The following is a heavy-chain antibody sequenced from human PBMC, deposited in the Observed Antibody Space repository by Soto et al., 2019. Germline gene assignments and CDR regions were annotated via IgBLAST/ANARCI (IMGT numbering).Heavy chain of an antibody. CDR2: ISSSSSYI. J-gene: IGHJ4*02. CDR1: GFTFSSYS. CDR3: ARDAPSGDIDIMVYASQAPDY. Sequence: PGGSLRLSCAASGFTFSSYSMNWVRQAPGKGLEWVSSISSSSSYIYYADSVKGRFTISRDNAKNSLYLQMNSLRAEDTAVYYCARDAPSGDIDIMVYASQAPDYWGQGALVTVSS. V-gene: IGHV3-21*01. D-gene: IGHD2-8*01.